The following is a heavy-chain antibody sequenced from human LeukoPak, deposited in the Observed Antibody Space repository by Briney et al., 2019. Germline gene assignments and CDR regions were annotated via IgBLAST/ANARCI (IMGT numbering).Heavy chain of an antibody. V-gene: IGHV4-39*07. D-gene: IGHD6-13*01. CDR3: ARDYPDPAAGIRGYFDY. Sequence: SETLSLTCTVSGGSFSSSSYYWGWIRQPPGKGLEWIGSIYYSGSTYYNPSLKSRVTISVDTSKNQFSLKLSSVTAADTAVYYCARDYPDPAAGIRGYFDYWGQGTLVTVSS. CDR2: IYYSGST. J-gene: IGHJ4*02. CDR1: GGSFSSSSYY.